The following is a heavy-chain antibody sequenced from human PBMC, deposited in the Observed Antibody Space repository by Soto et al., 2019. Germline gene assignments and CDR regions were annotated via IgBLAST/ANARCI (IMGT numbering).Heavy chain of an antibody. J-gene: IGHJ6*02. CDR1: GYSFTTYW. Sequence: PGESLKISCKGSGYSFTTYWIGWVRQMPGKGLECMGIIYPGDSDTRYGPSFQGQVTISADKSISNAYLQWSSLKASDTAMYYCAILAAAGNYYYGKDFRAQRTTVTVS. CDR3: AILAAAGNYYYGKDF. CDR2: IYPGDSDT. D-gene: IGHD6-13*01. V-gene: IGHV5-51*01.